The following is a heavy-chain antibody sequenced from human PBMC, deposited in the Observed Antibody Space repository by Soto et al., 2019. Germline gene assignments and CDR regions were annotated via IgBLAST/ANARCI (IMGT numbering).Heavy chain of an antibody. CDR2: IVVGSGNT. J-gene: IGHJ5*02. CDR3: ARAGSPELLAVGWFDP. Sequence: ASVKVSCKASGFTFSRSAVQWVRQARGQSLQWIGWIVVGSGNTDYAQKFQERVTITRDMSTSTAYLELSSLRSEDTAVYYCARAGSPELLAVGWFDPWGQGTLVTSPQ. D-gene: IGHD1-7*01. CDR1: GFTFSRSA. V-gene: IGHV1-58*01.